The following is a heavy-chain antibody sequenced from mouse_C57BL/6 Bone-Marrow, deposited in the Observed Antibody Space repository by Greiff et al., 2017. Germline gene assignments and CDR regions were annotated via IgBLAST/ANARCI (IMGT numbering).Heavy chain of an antibody. CDR3: ARTDYSNQFAY. Sequence: QVQLQQPGAELVRPGSSVKLSCKASGYTFTSYWMHWVKQRPIQGLEWIGNIDPSDSETDYNQKFKDKATLTVDKSSSTAYMQLSSLTSEDSAVYYCARTDYSNQFAYWGQGTLVTVSA. J-gene: IGHJ3*01. CDR1: GYTFTSYW. V-gene: IGHV1-52*01. D-gene: IGHD2-5*01. CDR2: IDPSDSET.